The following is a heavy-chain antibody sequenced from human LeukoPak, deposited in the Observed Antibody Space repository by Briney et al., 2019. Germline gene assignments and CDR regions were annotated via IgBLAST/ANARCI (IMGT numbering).Heavy chain of an antibody. CDR3: ARDPELLWFGELWGFDY. Sequence: ASVKVSCKASGYTFTSYGISWVRQAPGQGLEWMGWISAYNGNTNYAQKLQGRVTMTTDTSTSTAYMELRSLRSDDTAVYYCARDPELLWFGELWGFDYWGQGTLVTVSS. CDR2: ISAYNGNT. CDR1: GYTFTSYG. D-gene: IGHD3-10*01. V-gene: IGHV1-18*01. J-gene: IGHJ4*02.